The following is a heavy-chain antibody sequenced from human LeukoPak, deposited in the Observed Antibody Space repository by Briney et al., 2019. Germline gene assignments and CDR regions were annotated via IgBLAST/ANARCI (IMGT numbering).Heavy chain of an antibody. CDR3: ASRWGGRDFFDY. J-gene: IGHJ4*02. Sequence: GSLRLSCAASGFTFSSYAMHWVRQAPGKGLEWIGSINYSGTTYYNPSLRSRVTMSVDTSKSQFSLKLTSMTAADTAVYYCASRWGGRDFFDYWGQGTLVTVSS. V-gene: IGHV4-39*07. CDR1: GFTFSSYA. D-gene: IGHD3-16*01. CDR2: INYSGTT.